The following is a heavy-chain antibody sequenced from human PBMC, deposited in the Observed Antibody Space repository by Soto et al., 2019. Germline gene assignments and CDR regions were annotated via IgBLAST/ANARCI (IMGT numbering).Heavy chain of an antibody. CDR2: IYYSGST. V-gene: IGHV4-31*03. J-gene: IGHJ6*03. D-gene: IGHD1-7*01. CDR1: GGSISSGGYY. Sequence: SETLSLTCTVSGGSISSGGYYWSWIRQHPGKGLEWIGYIYYSGSTYYNPSLKSRVTISVDTSKNQFSLKLSSVTAADTAVYYCARERELRTYYYYYYMDVWGKGTTVTVSS. CDR3: ARERELRTYYYYYYMDV.